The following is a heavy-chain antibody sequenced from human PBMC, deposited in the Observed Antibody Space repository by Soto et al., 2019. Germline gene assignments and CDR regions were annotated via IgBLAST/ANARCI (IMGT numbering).Heavy chain of an antibody. Sequence: ASVKVSCKASGYTFTHYFMHWVRQAPGQGLEWMGIINHSGGSTSYAQKFQGRVTMTRDTSTSTVYMELSSLRSEDTAVYYCAGSITDYYDSSGYYDDYWGQGSMVTVSS. J-gene: IGHJ4*02. CDR1: GYTFTHYF. CDR2: INHSGGST. V-gene: IGHV1-46*01. CDR3: AGSITDYYDSSGYYDDY. D-gene: IGHD3-22*01.